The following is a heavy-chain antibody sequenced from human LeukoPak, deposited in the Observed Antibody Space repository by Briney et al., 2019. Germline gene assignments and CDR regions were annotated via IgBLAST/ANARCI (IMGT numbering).Heavy chain of an antibody. D-gene: IGHD3-16*02. J-gene: IGHJ3*02. CDR3: ASRYSYGAFDI. CDR1: GGSVSSGSYY. V-gene: IGHV4-39*07. CDR2: IYHSGST. Sequence: PSETLSLTCTVSGGSVSSGSYYWSWVRQPPGKGLEWIGEIYHSGSTNYNPSLKSRVTISVDKSKNQFSLKLSSVTAADTAVYYCASRYSYGAFDIWGQGTMVTVSS.